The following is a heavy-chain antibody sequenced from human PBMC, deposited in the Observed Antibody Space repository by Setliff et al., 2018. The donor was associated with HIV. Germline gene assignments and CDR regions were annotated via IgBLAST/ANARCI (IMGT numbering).Heavy chain of an antibody. CDR1: GGSLTNYY. J-gene: IGHJ2*01. Sequence: SLTCTVSGGSLTNYYWSWIRQPPGKGLEWIGFIYYNGSTNYNPSLKSRVTISVDTSKHQFSLKLSSVTAADTAVHYCARHARSITMTTDWYFDLWGRGTLVTVSS. V-gene: IGHV4-59*08. CDR2: IYYNGST. D-gene: IGHD3-22*01. CDR3: ARHARSITMTTDWYFDL.